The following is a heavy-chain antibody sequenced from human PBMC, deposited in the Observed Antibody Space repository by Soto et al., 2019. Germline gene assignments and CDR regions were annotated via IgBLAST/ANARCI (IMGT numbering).Heavy chain of an antibody. Sequence: ASVKVSCKASGGAFSSYAISWLRQAPGQGLEWMGGIIPIFGTANYVQKFQGRVTITADESTSTAYMEMSSLRSEDTAVDYCARVYILGDIEGAGTDYWGQGTLVTVSS. D-gene: IGHD6-13*01. CDR1: GGAFSSYA. CDR2: IIPIFGTA. J-gene: IGHJ4*02. CDR3: ARVYILGDIEGAGTDY. V-gene: IGHV1-69*13.